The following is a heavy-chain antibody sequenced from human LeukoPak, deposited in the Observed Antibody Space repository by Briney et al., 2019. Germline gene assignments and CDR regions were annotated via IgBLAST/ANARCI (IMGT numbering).Heavy chain of an antibody. Sequence: SETLSLTCAVYGGSFSGYYWSWIRQPPGKGLEWIGEINHSGSTNYNPSLKSRVTISVDTSKNQFSLKLSSVTAADTAVYCCARGRSYYGSGSYLPRYWGQGTLVTVSS. D-gene: IGHD3-10*01. V-gene: IGHV4-34*01. CDR2: INHSGST. CDR1: GGSFSGYY. CDR3: ARGRSYYGSGSYLPRY. J-gene: IGHJ4*02.